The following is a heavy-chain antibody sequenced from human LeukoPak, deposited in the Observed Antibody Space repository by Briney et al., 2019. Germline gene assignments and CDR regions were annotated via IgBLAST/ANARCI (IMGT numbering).Heavy chain of an antibody. J-gene: IGHJ5*02. CDR2: ILGSGVAT. CDR3: AKAKYDYGDPVGWFDP. CDR1: GFTFSTNA. V-gene: IGHV3-23*01. Sequence: PGGSLRLSCAASGFTFSTNAMSWVRQAPGKGLEWVSGILGSGVATFYADSVKGRFTISRDNSKNTLYLQMDSLRAEDTAVYYCAKAKYDYGDPVGWFDPWGQGTLVTASS. D-gene: IGHD3-16*01.